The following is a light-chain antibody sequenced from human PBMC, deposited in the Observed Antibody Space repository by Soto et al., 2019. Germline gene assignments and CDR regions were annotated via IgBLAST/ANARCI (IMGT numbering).Light chain of an antibody. J-gene: IGLJ1*01. Sequence: QSALTQPASVSGSPGQSITISCTGTSSDVGGYNYVSWYQQHPGKAPKLMIYDVSNRPSGVSNRFSGSKSGNTASLTISGLQAEDEVVYYCSSYTSSSTLENVFGTGTKVTVL. CDR1: SSDVGGYNY. CDR3: SSYTSSSTLENV. V-gene: IGLV2-14*01. CDR2: DVS.